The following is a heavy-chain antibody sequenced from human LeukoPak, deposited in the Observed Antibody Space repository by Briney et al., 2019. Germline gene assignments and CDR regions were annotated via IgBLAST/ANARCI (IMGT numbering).Heavy chain of an antibody. CDR3: ATPRPIAAEVGFRY. Sequence: ASVKVSYKVSGYTLTELSMHWVRQAPGKGLEWMGGFDPEDGETIYAQKFQGRVTMTEDTSTDTAYMELSSLRSEDTAVYYCATPRPIAAEVGFRYWGQGTLVTVSS. CDR2: FDPEDGET. J-gene: IGHJ4*02. D-gene: IGHD6-13*01. CDR1: GYTLTELS. V-gene: IGHV1-24*01.